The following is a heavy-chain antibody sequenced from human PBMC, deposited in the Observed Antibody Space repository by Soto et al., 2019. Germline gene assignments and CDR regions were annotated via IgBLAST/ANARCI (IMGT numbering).Heavy chain of an antibody. J-gene: IGHJ4*02. V-gene: IGHV4-30-2*01. CDR3: ARHHDS. CDR2: IYHSGST. CDR1: GGSICSGGYS. Sequence: SETLSLTCAVSGGSICSGGYSWSWIRQPPGKGLEWIGYIYHSGSTYYNPSLKSRVTISVDTSKNQFSLKLSSVTAADTAVYHCARHHDSWGQGTLVTVSS.